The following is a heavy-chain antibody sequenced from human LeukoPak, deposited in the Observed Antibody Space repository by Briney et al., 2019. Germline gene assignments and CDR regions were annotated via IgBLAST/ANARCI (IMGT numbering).Heavy chain of an antibody. V-gene: IGHV1-8*03. CDR1: GYTFTSYD. CDR3: ARDDSSSWYHLPFDP. D-gene: IGHD6-13*01. J-gene: IGHJ5*02. CDR2: MNPNSGNT. Sequence: ASVKVSCKASGYTFTSYDINWVRQATGQGLEWMGWMNPNSGNTGYAQKFQGRVTITADESTSTAYMELSSLRSEDTAVYYCARDDSSSWYHLPFDPWGQGTLVTVSS.